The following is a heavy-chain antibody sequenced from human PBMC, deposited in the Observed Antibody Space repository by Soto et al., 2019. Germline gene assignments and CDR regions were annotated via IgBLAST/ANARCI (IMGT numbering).Heavy chain of an antibody. V-gene: IGHV4-39*01. CDR3: ARHRLTHSGYDRAFDF. D-gene: IGHD5-12*01. CDR1: GGSISSSSYY. J-gene: IGHJ4*02. CDR2: IYYRGGT. Sequence: PSXTLSLTCTVSGGSISSSSYYWCWIRQPPGKGLEWIGSIYYRGGTYYNPSLRSRITISVDTSKYQFSLRLSSVTAADTAVYYCARHRLTHSGYDRAFDFWGQGTLVTVSS.